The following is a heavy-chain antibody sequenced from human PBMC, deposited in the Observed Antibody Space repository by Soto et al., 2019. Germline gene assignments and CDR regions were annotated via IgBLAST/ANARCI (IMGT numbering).Heavy chain of an antibody. CDR3: AKTAKEVVPAVGGTYP. D-gene: IGHD2-2*01. J-gene: IGHJ5*02. CDR2: ISGSGGST. V-gene: IGHV3-23*01. CDR1: GFTFSSYA. Sequence: GGSLRLSCAASGFTFSSYAMSWVRQAPGKGLEWVSAISGSGGSTYYADSVKGRFTISRDNSKNTLYLQMNSLRAEDTAVYYCAKTAKEVVPAVGGTYPWGQGTLVTVSS.